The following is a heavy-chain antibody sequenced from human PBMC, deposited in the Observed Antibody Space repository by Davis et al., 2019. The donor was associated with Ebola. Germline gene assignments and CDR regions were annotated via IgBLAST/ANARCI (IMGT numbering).Heavy chain of an antibody. CDR2: INPHNGNT. CDR1: GYTFTSYG. J-gene: IGHJ4*02. CDR3: AILRGIAVAGDFDY. V-gene: IGHV1-18*04. D-gene: IGHD6-19*01. Sequence: AASVKVSCKASGYTFTSYGITWVRQAPGQGLEWMGWINPHNGNTNYAQNVQGRVTMTTDTSTSTAYMELSSLRSEDTAVYYCAILRGIAVAGDFDYWGQGTLVTVSS.